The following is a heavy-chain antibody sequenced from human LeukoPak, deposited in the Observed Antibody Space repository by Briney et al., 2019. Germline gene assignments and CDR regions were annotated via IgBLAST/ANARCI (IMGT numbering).Heavy chain of an antibody. CDR1: GFTFSPYW. V-gene: IGHV3-7*01. J-gene: IGHJ6*02. CDR2: IKEDGSEN. CDR3: ARGRPDYDGSGTYFPYFYGLDV. D-gene: IGHD3-10*01. Sequence: GGSLRLSCVASGFTFSPYWMTWVRQAPGKGLEWVANIKEDGSENYYVDSVKGRFTISRDNTKNSLFLQMSNLNAEDSAVYYCARGRPDYDGSGTYFPYFYGLDVWGQGTTVTVS.